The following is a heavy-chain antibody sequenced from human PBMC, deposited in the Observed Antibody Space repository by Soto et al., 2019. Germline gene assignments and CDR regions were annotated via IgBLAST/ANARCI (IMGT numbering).Heavy chain of an antibody. J-gene: IGHJ4*02. CDR1: GGSISSSSYY. CDR3: ARGNSGYDFRGLFNY. D-gene: IGHD5-12*01. V-gene: IGHV4-39*01. Sequence: PSETLSLTCTVSGGSISSSSYYWGWIRQPPGKGLEWIGSIYYSGSTYYNPSLKSRVTISVDTSKNQFSLKLSSVTAADTAVYYCARGNSGYDFRGLFNYWGQGTLVTVSS. CDR2: IYYSGST.